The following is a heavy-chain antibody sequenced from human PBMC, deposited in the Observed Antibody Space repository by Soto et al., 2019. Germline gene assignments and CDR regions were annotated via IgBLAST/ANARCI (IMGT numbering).Heavy chain of an antibody. CDR2: ISSGGEYI. CDR3: ATDGAAGAGMGV. V-gene: IGHV3-21*06. Sequence: EVQLVESGGGLVKPGGSLRLSCTASVLIFSNYGMNWVRQAAGKRQEWVSSISSGGEYIDYADSVKGRLTISRDNANNILYLQLTSLGGEATAVYYCATDGAAGAGMGVWGQGTTVTVSS. CDR1: VLIFSNYG. D-gene: IGHD6-13*01. J-gene: IGHJ6*02.